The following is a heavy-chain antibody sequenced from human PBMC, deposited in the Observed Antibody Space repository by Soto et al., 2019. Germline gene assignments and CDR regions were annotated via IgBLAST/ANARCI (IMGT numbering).Heavy chain of an antibody. Sequence: QVQLVESGGGLVKPGGSLRLSCAASGFTFSDYYMSWIRQAPGKGLEWVLYISNNGSTIYYADSVKGRFTISRDNAKNSMNLQMNSLRAGDTAVYYCARVMIEDAFDIWGQGTMVTVSS. J-gene: IGHJ3*02. CDR1: GFTFSDYY. D-gene: IGHD2-21*01. CDR3: ARVMIEDAFDI. V-gene: IGHV3-11*01. CDR2: ISNNGSTI.